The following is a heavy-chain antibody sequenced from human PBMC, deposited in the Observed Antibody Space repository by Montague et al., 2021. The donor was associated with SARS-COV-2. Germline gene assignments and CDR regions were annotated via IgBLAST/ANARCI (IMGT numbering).Heavy chain of an antibody. V-gene: IGHV4-34*01. D-gene: IGHD3-10*01. CDR3: AEGFNSRSGAGY. J-gene: IGHJ1*01. Sequence: SETLSLTCAVYGGSFGVHYWSWVRHPPGKGLEWVGKINRSGSTNFNPSLKSRLTISVYTSKNQFSLKLTSVTATDTAVYFCAEGFNSRSGAGYWGQGTLVTVSS. CDR1: GGSFGVHY. CDR2: INRSGST.